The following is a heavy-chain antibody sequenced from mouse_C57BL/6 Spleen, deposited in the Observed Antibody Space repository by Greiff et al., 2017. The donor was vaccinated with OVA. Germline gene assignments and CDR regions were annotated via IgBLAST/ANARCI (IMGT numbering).Heavy chain of an antibody. CDR2: ILPSIGRT. Sequence: QVQLQQSGSELRSPGSSVKLSCKDFDSEVFPIAYMSWVRQKPGHGFEWIGGILPSIGRTIYGEKFEDKATLDADTLSNTAYLELNSLTSEDSAIYYGARRGNYDSDYAMDYWGQGTSVTVSS. D-gene: IGHD2-1*01. CDR3: ARRGNYDSDYAMDY. V-gene: IGHV15-2*01. CDR1: DSEVFPIAY. J-gene: IGHJ4*01.